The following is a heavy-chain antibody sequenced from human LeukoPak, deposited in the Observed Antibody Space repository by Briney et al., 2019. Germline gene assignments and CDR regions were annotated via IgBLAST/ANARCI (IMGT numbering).Heavy chain of an antibody. CDR3: ARQGMNTATFDY. J-gene: IGHJ4*02. Sequence: SETLSLTCTVSGGSISSFYWSWIRQPPGKGMEWLGYAYYSGSTSYNPSLKSRVTISVDRSKNQFSLRLSSVTAADTAVYYCARQGMNTATFDYWGQGTLVTVSA. D-gene: IGHD4-17*01. V-gene: IGHV4-59*08. CDR2: AYYSGST. CDR1: GGSISSFY.